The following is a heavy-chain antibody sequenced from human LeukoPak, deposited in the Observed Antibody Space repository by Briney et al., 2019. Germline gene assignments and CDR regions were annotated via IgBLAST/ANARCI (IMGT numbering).Heavy chain of an antibody. CDR1: GYTFTYRY. V-gene: IGHV1-45*02. Sequence: SVKVSCKASGYTFTYRYLHWVRQAPGQALEWMGWITPFNGNTNYAQKFQDRVTITRDRSMSTAYMELSSLRSEDTAVYYCARDNVRDYYDSSGFGAFDIWGQGTMVTVSS. CDR2: ITPFNGNT. D-gene: IGHD3-22*01. CDR3: ARDNVRDYYDSSGFGAFDI. J-gene: IGHJ3*02.